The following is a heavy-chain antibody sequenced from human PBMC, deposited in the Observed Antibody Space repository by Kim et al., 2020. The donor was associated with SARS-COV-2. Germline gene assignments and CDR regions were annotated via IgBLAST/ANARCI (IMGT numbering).Heavy chain of an antibody. CDR1: GFQLTWYW. CDR3: VRDEGGGPHFEY. D-gene: IGHD3-16*01. CDR2: IQQGGSEK. Sequence: GGSLRLSCTASGFQLTWYWMAWVRQAPGKGLEWLATIQQGGSEKYCADSVKGRFTISRDNAKNSLYLQMNGLRPEDTALYYCVRDEGGGPHFEYWGQGTRVTVSS. J-gene: IGHJ4*02. V-gene: IGHV3-7*03.